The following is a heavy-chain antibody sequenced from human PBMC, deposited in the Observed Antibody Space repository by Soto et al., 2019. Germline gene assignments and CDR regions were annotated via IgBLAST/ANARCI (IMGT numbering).Heavy chain of an antibody. J-gene: IGHJ3*01. CDR1: GDSVSSDITS. CDR3: ARGNALDV. D-gene: IGHD3-10*01. CDR2: TYYRSKWFH. Sequence: QGQLQQSGPGLVKPSQTLSRTCAISGDSVSSDITSWNWIRQSPSRGLEWLGRTYYRSKWFHDYAASVKSRITINPDTSKNQLSLELNSMTPEDTAVYYCARGNALDVWGQGTVVTVSS. V-gene: IGHV6-1*01.